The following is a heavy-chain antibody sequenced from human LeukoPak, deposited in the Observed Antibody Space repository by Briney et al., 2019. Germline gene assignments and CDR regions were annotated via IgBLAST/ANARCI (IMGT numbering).Heavy chain of an antibody. CDR1: GFTFSRYG. Sequence: PGRSLRLSCAASGFTFSRYGIHWVRQAPGKGLEWVSAISGSGGSTYYADSVKGRFTISRDNSKNTLYLQMNSLRAEDTAVYYCAKEGTDLGYCSSTSCQEGFDPWGQGTLVTVSS. CDR2: ISGSGGST. D-gene: IGHD2-2*01. J-gene: IGHJ5*02. CDR3: AKEGTDLGYCSSTSCQEGFDP. V-gene: IGHV3-23*01.